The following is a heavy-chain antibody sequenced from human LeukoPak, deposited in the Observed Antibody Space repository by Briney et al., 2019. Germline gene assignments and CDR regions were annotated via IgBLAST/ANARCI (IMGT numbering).Heavy chain of an antibody. D-gene: IGHD3-16*01. V-gene: IGHV1-46*01. Sequence: ASVKVSCKAPGYTFTSYYMHWVRQAPGQGLEWMGVINPSGGSTSYAQKFQGRVTITRDTSTSTVYMELRILRSEDTAVYYCARTYDYVWGSYSPFDYWGQGTLVTVSS. CDR1: GYTFTSYY. CDR3: ARTYDYVWGSYSPFDY. CDR2: INPSGGST. J-gene: IGHJ4*02.